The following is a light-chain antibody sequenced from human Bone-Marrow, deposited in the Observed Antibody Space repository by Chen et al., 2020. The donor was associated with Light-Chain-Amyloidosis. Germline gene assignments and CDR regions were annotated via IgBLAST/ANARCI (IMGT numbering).Light chain of an antibody. J-gene: IGLJ1*01. CDR2: EVT. V-gene: IGLV2-14*01. CDR3: SSYTITNTLV. CDR1: SSDVGCDNH. Sequence: QSALTQPASVSGSPGQSITISCTGTSSDVGCDNHLSWYQQHPDKAPKLMIYEVTDRPSWVPARFSGSKSYNTASLTISGLQTWDEADYFFSSYTITNTLVFGSGTRVTVL.